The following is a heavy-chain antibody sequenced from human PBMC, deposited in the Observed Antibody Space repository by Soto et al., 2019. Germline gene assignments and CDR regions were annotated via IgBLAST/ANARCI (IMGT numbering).Heavy chain of an antibody. CDR3: ARDILLWFGELPPRAHDAFDI. J-gene: IGHJ3*02. V-gene: IGHV4-31*03. Sequence: QVQLQESGPGLVKPSQTLSLTCTVSGGSISSGGYFWSWIRQHPGKGLEGIGDINYSGSTSPNPSLKSRVTISVDTSKNQFSLKLSSVTAADTAVYYCARDILLWFGELPPRAHDAFDIWGQGTMVTVSS. D-gene: IGHD3-10*01. CDR1: GGSISSGGYF. CDR2: INYSGST.